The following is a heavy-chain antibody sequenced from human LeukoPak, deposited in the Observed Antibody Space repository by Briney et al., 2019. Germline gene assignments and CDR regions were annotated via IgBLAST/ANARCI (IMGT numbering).Heavy chain of an antibody. CDR3: ARWDGIAARPGYYYGMDV. D-gene: IGHD6-6*01. J-gene: IGHJ6*02. V-gene: IGHV1-46*01. CDR2: INPSGGST. Sequence: ASVKVSCTASGYTFTSYYMHWVRQAPGQGLEWMGIINPSGGSTSYAQKFQGRVTMTRDTSTSTVYMELSSLRSEDTAVYYCARWDGIAARPGYYYGMDVWGQGTTVTVSS. CDR1: GYTFTSYY.